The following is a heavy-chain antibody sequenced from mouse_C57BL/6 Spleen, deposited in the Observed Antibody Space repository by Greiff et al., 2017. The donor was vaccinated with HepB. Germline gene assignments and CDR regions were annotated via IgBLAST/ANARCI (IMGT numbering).Heavy chain of an antibody. J-gene: IGHJ3*01. CDR2: IDPETGGT. CDR1: GYTFTDYE. CDR3: TRSEVYYDYDGVFAY. V-gene: IGHV1-15*01. D-gene: IGHD2-4*01. Sequence: QVQLKQSGAELVRPGASVTLSCKASGYTFTDYEMHWVKQTPVHGLEWIGAIDPETGGTAYNQKFKGKAILTADKSSSTAYMELRSLTSEDSAVYYCTRSEVYYDYDGVFAYWGQGTLVTVSA.